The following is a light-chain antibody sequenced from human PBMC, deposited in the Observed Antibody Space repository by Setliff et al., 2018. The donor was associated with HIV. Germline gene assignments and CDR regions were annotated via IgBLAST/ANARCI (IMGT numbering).Light chain of an antibody. CDR3: YSYTAGTSYV. J-gene: IGLJ1*01. Sequence: QSALTQPASVSGSPGQSITISCTGTSSDIGAYNYVSWYQQYPGKAPKLVIYDVTIRPSGVSNRFSGSKSGNTASLTISGLLAEDEGDYYCYSYTAGTSYVFGGGTKVTVL. CDR1: SSDIGAYNY. CDR2: DVT. V-gene: IGLV2-14*03.